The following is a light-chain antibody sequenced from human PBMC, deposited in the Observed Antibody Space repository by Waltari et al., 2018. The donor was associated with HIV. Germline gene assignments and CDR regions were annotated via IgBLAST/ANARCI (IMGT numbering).Light chain of an antibody. CDR1: TLPKKF. Sequence: SDEVTQTPSVPVSPGQTARITCSGETLPKKFVYWYQQKPGQAPVVVIYKDNERPSGIPERFSGSSSGTRATLTISGVQAEDEADYYCQSADSSGTSFGGGTKLTVL. V-gene: IGLV3-25*03. CDR3: QSADSSGTS. J-gene: IGLJ2*01. CDR2: KDN.